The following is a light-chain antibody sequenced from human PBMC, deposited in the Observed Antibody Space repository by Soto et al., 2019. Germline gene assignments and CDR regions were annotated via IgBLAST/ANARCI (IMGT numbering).Light chain of an antibody. CDR2: DAS. Sequence: EIVLTQSPATLSLSPGERATLSCRASQSVSSYLAWYQQKPGQAPRLLIYDASNRATGIPARFSGSGSGTGFTLTISSLEPEDFVVYYCQQRSNWRLTFGGGTKVEIK. CDR3: QQRSNWRLT. CDR1: QSVSSY. J-gene: IGKJ4*01. V-gene: IGKV3-11*01.